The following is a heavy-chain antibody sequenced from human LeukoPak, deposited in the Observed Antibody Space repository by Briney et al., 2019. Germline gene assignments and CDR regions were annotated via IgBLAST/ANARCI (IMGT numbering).Heavy chain of an antibody. Sequence: GGSLRLSCAASGFTFSDSAMSWVRQAPGEGLECVSGISGSGGSTYYADSVKGRFTISRDNSKNTLYLQMNSLRAEDTAVYYCARVGTWELQRVFDNWGQGTLVTVSS. CDR1: GFTFSDSA. V-gene: IGHV3-23*01. CDR2: ISGSGGST. CDR3: ARVGTWELQRVFDN. J-gene: IGHJ4*02. D-gene: IGHD1-26*01.